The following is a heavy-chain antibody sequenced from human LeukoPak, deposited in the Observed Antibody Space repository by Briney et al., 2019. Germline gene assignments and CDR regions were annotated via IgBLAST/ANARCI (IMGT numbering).Heavy chain of an antibody. CDR2: INHSGST. J-gene: IGHJ6*03. CDR3: ARLYGSGSYYQTRYYYYYMDV. D-gene: IGHD3-10*01. CDR1: GGSFSGYY. Sequence: SETLSLTCAVYGGSFSGYYWSWIRQPPGKGLEWIGEINHSGSTNYNPSLKSRVTISVDTSKNQFSLKLSSVTAADTAVYYCARLYGSGSYYQTRYYYYYMDVWGKGTTVTISS. V-gene: IGHV4-34*01.